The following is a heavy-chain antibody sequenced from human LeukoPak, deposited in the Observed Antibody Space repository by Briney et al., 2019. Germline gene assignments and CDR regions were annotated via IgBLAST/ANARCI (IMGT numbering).Heavy chain of an antibody. D-gene: IGHD3-22*01. CDR2: IYYSGST. Sequence: SETLSLTCTVSGGSISSSGYYWGWIRQPPGKGLEWIGTIYYSGSTYYTPSLQSRVTISVDTSKNQFSLKLSSVTAADTAVYYCARVGNHYESSGYPYYSDYWGQGTLVTVSS. V-gene: IGHV4-39*07. CDR3: ARVGNHYESSGYPYYSDY. CDR1: GGSISSSGYY. J-gene: IGHJ4*02.